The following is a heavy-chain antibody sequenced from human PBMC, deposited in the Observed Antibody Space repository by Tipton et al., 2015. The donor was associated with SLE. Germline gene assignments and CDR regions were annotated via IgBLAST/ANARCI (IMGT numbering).Heavy chain of an antibody. CDR2: IRYDGSKT. Sequence: GSLRLSCAGSGFTFSIFSMHWVRQAPGKGLEWVALIRYDGSKTYYADSVKGRFTISRDNSKNTLYLQMNSLRPEDTAMYYCAKDKGDYDWYFDYWGQGTLVTVSS. CDR3: AKDKGDYDWYFDY. CDR1: GFTFSIFS. D-gene: IGHD5-12*01. J-gene: IGHJ4*02. V-gene: IGHV3-30*02.